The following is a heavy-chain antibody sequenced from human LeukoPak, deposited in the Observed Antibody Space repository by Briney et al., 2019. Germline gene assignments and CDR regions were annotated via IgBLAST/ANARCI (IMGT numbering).Heavy chain of an antibody. CDR2: IYSGGST. CDR3: ARGDGYYFGDY. V-gene: IGHV3-53*01. Sequence: GGSLRLSCEASGFTVSSNYMSWVRQAPGKGLEWVSVIYSGGSTYYADSVKGRFTISRDNAKNSLYLQMNSLRAEDTAVYYCARGDGYYFGDYWGQGTLVTVSS. J-gene: IGHJ4*02. D-gene: IGHD3-3*01. CDR1: GFTVSSNY.